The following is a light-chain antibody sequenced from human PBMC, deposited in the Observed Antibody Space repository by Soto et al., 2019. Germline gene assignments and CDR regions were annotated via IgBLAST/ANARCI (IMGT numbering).Light chain of an antibody. CDR2: EVS. Sequence: QSALTQPASVSGSPGQSITISCTGTSSDVGGYIYVSWYQQHPGKAPQLMIYEVSYWPSGISHRFSGSKSGNTASLTISGLQAEDEADYYCSSFTSSGTLVFGGGTQLTVL. CDR3: SSFTSSGTLV. J-gene: IGLJ3*02. CDR1: SSDVGGYIY. V-gene: IGLV2-14*01.